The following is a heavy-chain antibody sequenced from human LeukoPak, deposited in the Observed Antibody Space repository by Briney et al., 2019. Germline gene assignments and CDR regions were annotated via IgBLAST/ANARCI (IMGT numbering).Heavy chain of an antibody. CDR1: GGSISSSSYY. CDR3: ARQSTVTTYNYFDY. J-gene: IGHJ4*02. D-gene: IGHD4-17*01. Sequence: SETLSLTCTVSGGSISSSSYYWGWIRQPPGKGLEWIGSIYYGGSTYYNPSLKSRVTISVDTSKNQFSLKLSSVTAADTAVYYCARQSTVTTYNYFDYWGQGTLVTVSS. V-gene: IGHV4-39*01. CDR2: IYYGGST.